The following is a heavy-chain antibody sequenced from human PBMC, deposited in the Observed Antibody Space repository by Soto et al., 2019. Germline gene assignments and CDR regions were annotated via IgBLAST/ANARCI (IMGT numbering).Heavy chain of an antibody. J-gene: IGHJ4*02. CDR3: ARDHYYGWGSYNFFDH. V-gene: IGHV1-46*03. Sequence: ASVKVSCKPSGYTFTSYHMHWVRQAPGQGPERMGKINPSGGSTSYAQQFQGRVTMTSDTSTTTVYMELSSLRSEDTAVYFCARDHYYGWGSYNFFDHWGQGTLVTVSS. CDR2: INPSGGST. CDR1: GYTFTSYH. D-gene: IGHD3-10*01.